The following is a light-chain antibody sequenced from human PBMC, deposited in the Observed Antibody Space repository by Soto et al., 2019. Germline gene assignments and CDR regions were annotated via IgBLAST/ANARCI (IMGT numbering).Light chain of an antibody. J-gene: IGKJ1*01. CDR1: QSINSN. Sequence: VMTQSPATLSVSRGERATLSCRASQSINSNLAWYQQRPGQAPRLLIYGASTRATGIPARFSGSGSGTEFTLTISSLQSEDFAVYYCQQYNNWWTFGQGTKV. CDR3: QQYNNWWT. CDR2: GAS. V-gene: IGKV3-15*01.